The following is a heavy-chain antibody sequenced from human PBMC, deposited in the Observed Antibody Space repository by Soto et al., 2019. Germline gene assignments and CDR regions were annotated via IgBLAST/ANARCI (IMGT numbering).Heavy chain of an antibody. V-gene: IGHV1-69*13. CDR2: IIPIFGTA. CDR1: GGTFSSYA. CDR3: ASMTTVTRAFDI. D-gene: IGHD4-17*01. J-gene: IGHJ3*02. Sequence: SVKVSCKASGGTFSSYAISWVRQAPGQGLEWMGGIIPIFGTANYAQKFQGRVTITADESTSTAYMELSSLRSEDTAVYYCASMTTVTRAFDIWGQGTMVTVSS.